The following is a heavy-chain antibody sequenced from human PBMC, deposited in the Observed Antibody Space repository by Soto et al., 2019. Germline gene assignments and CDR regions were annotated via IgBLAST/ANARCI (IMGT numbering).Heavy chain of an antibody. D-gene: IGHD3-10*01. CDR3: ARSEGLYGSGSQYYYYYYYMDV. V-gene: IGHV4-59*08. J-gene: IGHJ6*03. Sequence: SETLSLTCTVSGCSISSYYWSWIRQPPGKGLEWIGYIYYSGSTNYNPSLKSRVTISVDTSKNQFSLKLSSVTAADTAVYYCARSEGLYGSGSQYYYYYYYMDVWGKGTTVTVSS. CDR1: GCSISSYY. CDR2: IYYSGST.